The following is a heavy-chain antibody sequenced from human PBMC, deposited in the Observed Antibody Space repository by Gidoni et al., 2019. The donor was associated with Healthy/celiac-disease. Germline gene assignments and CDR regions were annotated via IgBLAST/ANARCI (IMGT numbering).Heavy chain of an antibody. CDR1: GFTFDDYA. D-gene: IGHD6-6*01. V-gene: IGHV3-9*01. CDR3: AKDMSASRQLTNWFDP. J-gene: IGHJ5*02. CDR2: ISWNSGSI. Sequence: EVQLVESGGGLVQPGRSLRLSCAASGFTFDDYAMHWVRQAPGKGLEWVSGISWNSGSIGYADSVKGRFTISRDNAKNSLYLQMNSLRAEDTALYYCAKDMSASRQLTNWFDPWGQGTLVTVSS.